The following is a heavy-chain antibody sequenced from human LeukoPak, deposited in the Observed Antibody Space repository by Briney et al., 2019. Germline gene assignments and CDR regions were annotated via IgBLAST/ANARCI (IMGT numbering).Heavy chain of an antibody. CDR3: AKWPTVPTYYFDY. J-gene: IGHJ4*02. CDR2: ISGSGGST. V-gene: IGHV3-23*01. CDR1: GFTFSSYA. Sequence: GGSLRLSCAVSGFTFSSYAMSWVRQAPGKGLEWVSGISGSGGSTYYADSVKGRFTISRDNSQNTLYLQMNGLRAEDTAVYYCAKWPTVPTYYFDYWGQGTLVTVSS. D-gene: IGHD4-17*01.